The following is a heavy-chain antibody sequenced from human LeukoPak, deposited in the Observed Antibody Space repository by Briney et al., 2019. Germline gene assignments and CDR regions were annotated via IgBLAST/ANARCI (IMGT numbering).Heavy chain of an antibody. D-gene: IGHD1-26*01. J-gene: IGHJ4*02. CDR3: ATDGSDPPPC. V-gene: IGHV1-24*01. CDR1: GYTLTELS. CDR2: FDPEYGET. Sequence: GASVKVSCKVSGYTLTELSMHWVRQAPGKGLEWMGGFDPEYGETIYAQKFQGRVTMTEDTSTDTAYMELGSLRSEDTAVYYCATDGSDPPPCWGQGTLVTVSS.